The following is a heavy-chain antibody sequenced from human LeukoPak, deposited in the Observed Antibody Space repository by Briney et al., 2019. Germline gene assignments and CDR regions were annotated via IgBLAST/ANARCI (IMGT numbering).Heavy chain of an antibody. V-gene: IGHV3-33*06. CDR1: GFTFNRFG. Sequence: GGSLRLSCATSGFTFNRFGMHWVRQAPGKGLEWVAVIWYDGSNKDYADSVKGRFTISRDNSKNTLYLQMNSLRAEDTAVYYCAKSRQEYSSGWYSYFDYWGQGTLVTVSS. D-gene: IGHD6-19*01. CDR3: AKSRQEYSSGWYSYFDY. J-gene: IGHJ4*02. CDR2: IWYDGSNK.